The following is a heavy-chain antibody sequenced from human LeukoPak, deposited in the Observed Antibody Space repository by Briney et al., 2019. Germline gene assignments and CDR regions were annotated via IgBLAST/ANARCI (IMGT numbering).Heavy chain of an antibody. Sequence: SETLPLTCTVSGASISRYYWGWIRQPPGKGLEWIGYIYAIDSTHYNPSLKSRATISLDTSKNQFSLKLSSVTAADTAVYYCARQSPGVYGSGSYYNGYYYGMDVWGQGTTVTVSS. CDR2: IYAIDST. CDR3: ARQSPGVYGSGSYYNGYYYGMDV. V-gene: IGHV4-4*09. J-gene: IGHJ6*02. CDR1: GASISRYY. D-gene: IGHD3-10*01.